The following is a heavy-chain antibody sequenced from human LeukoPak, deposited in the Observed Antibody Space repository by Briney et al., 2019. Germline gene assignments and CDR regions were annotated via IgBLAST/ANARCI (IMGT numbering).Heavy chain of an antibody. CDR1: GYTFTGYY. V-gene: IGHV1-2*02. D-gene: IGHD3-22*01. CDR3: ATSSGYYVGYIRH. J-gene: IGHJ1*01. CDR2: INPNSGGT. Sequence: ASVKVSCKASGYTFTGYYMPWVRQAPGQGLEWMGWINPNSGGTNYAQKFQGRVTMARDTSISTAYMELSSLRSDDTAVYYCATSSGYYVGYIRHWGQGTLVTVSS.